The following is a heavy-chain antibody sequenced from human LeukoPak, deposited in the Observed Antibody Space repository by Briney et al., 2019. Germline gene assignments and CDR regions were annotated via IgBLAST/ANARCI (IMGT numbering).Heavy chain of an antibody. CDR2: IVVGSGNT. CDR1: GFTFTSSA. D-gene: IGHD3-10*01. Sequence: GASVKVSCKASGFTFTSSAMQWVRQARGQRLEWIGWIVVGSGNTNYAQKFQERVTITRDISTSTAYMELSSLRSEDTAVYYCAAVWGSGSWDNWGQGTLVTVSS. CDR3: AAVWGSGSWDN. V-gene: IGHV1-58*02. J-gene: IGHJ4*02.